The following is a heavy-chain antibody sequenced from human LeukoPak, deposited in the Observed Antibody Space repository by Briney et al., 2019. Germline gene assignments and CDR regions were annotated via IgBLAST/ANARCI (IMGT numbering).Heavy chain of an antibody. Sequence: GASVKVSCKASGYTFTSYGISWVRQAPGQGLEWMEWISAYNGNTNYAQKLQGRVTMTTDTSTSTAYMELRSLRSNDTAVYYCARDRRGYSYGYFDYWGQGTLVTVSS. CDR2: ISAYNGNT. CDR1: GYTFTSYG. CDR3: ARDRRGYSYGYFDY. J-gene: IGHJ4*02. V-gene: IGHV1-18*01. D-gene: IGHD5-18*01.